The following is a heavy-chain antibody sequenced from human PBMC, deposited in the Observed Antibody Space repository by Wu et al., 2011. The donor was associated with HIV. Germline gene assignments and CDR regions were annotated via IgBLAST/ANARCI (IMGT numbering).Heavy chain of an antibody. V-gene: IGHV1-69*05. CDR1: GGTFKTYA. Sequence: QVQLVQSGPEVKKPGSSVKVSCQASGGTFKTYAISWVRQAPGQGLEWMGGIIPLSGTANYAQRFQGRVTMTTDESTNTAYMELSSLRSEDTAVYYCATAAGGSYYPQGFDYWGQGTLVTVSS. J-gene: IGHJ4*02. D-gene: IGHD1-26*01. CDR3: ATAAGGSYYPQGFDY. CDR2: IIPLSGTA.